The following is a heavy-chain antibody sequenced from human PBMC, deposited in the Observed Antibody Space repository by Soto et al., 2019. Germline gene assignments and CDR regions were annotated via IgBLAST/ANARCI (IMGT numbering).Heavy chain of an antibody. CDR2: IWYDGSNK. J-gene: IGHJ6*02. V-gene: IGHV3-33*01. D-gene: IGHD3-3*01. CDR1: GFTFSSYG. Sequence: GGSLRLSCAASGFTFSSYGMHWVRQAPGKGLEWVAVIWYDGSNKYYADSVKGRFTISRDNSKNTLYLQMNSLRAEDTAVYYCARDFGMDDFWSGYSGRFGMDVWGQGTTVTVSS. CDR3: ARDFGMDDFWSGYSGRFGMDV.